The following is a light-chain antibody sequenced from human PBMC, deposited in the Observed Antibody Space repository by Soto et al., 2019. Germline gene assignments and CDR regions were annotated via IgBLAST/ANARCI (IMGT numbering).Light chain of an antibody. V-gene: IGLV2-14*01. J-gene: IGLJ1*01. Sequence: QSALTQPASVSGSPGQSITISCTGTSSDIGGYNYVSWYQQHPGKAPKLMIYDVSNRPSGVSNRYSGSKSGNTASLTISVLQAEDEADYYCSSYTSSSTLRDVLGRGTKVTVL. CDR1: SSDIGGYNY. CDR3: SSYTSSSTLRDV. CDR2: DVS.